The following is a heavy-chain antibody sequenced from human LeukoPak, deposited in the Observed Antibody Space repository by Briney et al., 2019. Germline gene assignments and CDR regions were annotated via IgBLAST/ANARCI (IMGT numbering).Heavy chain of an antibody. CDR3: ARGSGGSYYYFDY. V-gene: IGHV3-30*02. CDR2: IRYDGSNK. CDR1: GFTFSSYG. J-gene: IGHJ4*02. Sequence: GGSLRLSCAASGFTFSSYGMHWVRQAPGKGLEWVAFIRYDGSNKYYADSVKGRFTISRDNSKNTLYLQMNSLRAEDTAVYYCARGSGGSYYYFDYWGQGTLVTVSS. D-gene: IGHD1-26*01.